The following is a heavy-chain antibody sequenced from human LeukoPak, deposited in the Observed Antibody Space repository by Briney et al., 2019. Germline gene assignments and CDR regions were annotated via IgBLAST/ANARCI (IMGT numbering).Heavy chain of an antibody. J-gene: IGHJ4*02. Sequence: GASVKVSCKASGGTFSSYAISWVRQAPGQGLEWMGRIIPILGIANYAQKFQGRVTITADKSTSTAYMELSSLRSEDTAVYYCARTYGSGSSRDYWGQGALVTVSS. V-gene: IGHV1-69*04. CDR2: IIPILGIA. CDR3: ARTYGSGSSRDY. D-gene: IGHD3-10*01. CDR1: GGTFSSYA.